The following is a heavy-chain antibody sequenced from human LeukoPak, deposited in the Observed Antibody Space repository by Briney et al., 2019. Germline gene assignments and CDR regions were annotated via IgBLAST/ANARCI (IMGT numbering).Heavy chain of an antibody. D-gene: IGHD6-19*01. CDR1: GGSISSYY. CDR2: IYYSGST. V-gene: IGHV4-59*08. CDR3: ARGRRYSSGSYYFDY. J-gene: IGHJ4*02. Sequence: SETLSLTCTVSGGSISSYYWSWIRQPPGKGLEWIGYIYYSGSTNYNPSLKSRDTISVDTSKNQFSLKLSSVTAADTAVYYCARGRRYSSGSYYFDYWGQGTLVTVSS.